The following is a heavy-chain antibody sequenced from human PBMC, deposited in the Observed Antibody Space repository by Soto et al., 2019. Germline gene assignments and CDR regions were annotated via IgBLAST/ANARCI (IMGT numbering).Heavy chain of an antibody. V-gene: IGHV1-46*01. CDR3: ARPPFPGCINAICYPLDF. Sequence: KGSCKGFGYALTHYHRHWVRQTNGQGLEWMGMINPSGGSTSYAQKCQGRLTMTTDTSTNTVYMDLSSLRSEDTAVYYCARPPFPGCINAICYPLDFWGQGALVTLSS. CDR2: INPSGGST. J-gene: IGHJ4*02. CDR1: GYALTHYH. D-gene: IGHD2-8*01.